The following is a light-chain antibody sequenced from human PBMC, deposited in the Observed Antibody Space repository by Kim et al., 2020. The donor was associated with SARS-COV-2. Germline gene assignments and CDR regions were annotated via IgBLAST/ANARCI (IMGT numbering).Light chain of an antibody. J-gene: IGLJ2*01. CDR1: SSDIV. Sequence: ASVSGSPGQSITISCTGASSDIVSWYQHHPGEAPKLIIFEVNKRPSQISNRFSGSKSGNTASLTIAGLQAEDEANYYCCSYEGTVVFGGGTKLTV. CDR2: EVN. CDR3: CSYEGTVV. V-gene: IGLV2-23*02.